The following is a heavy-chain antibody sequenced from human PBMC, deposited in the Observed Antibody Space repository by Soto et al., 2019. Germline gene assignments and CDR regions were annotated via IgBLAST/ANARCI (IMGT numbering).Heavy chain of an antibody. J-gene: IGHJ4*02. CDR3: ARGGIFGVGDYFDY. V-gene: IGHV3-33*01. D-gene: IGHD3-3*01. Sequence: QVQLVESGGGVVQPGRSLRLSCAASGFTFSSYGMHWVRQAPGKGLEWVAVIWYDGSNKYYADSVKGRFTISRDNSKNTLYLQMNSLRAEDTAVYYCARGGIFGVGDYFDYWGQGTLVTVSS. CDR2: IWYDGSNK. CDR1: GFTFSSYG.